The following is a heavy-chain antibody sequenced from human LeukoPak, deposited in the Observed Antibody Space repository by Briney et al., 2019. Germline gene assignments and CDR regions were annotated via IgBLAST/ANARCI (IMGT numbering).Heavy chain of an antibody. CDR3: AKEPCPLIDYDSSGYSFDY. Sequence: GGSLRLSCAAAGFTFDDYATRWVRHAPGKGREWVSGIRWDSGSIVYAHSVKGRFTISRDNAKNSLYLQMNSLRAEDTALYDCAKEPCPLIDYDSSGYSFDYWGQGTLVTVSS. CDR1: GFTFDDYA. D-gene: IGHD3-22*01. CDR2: IRWDSGSI. V-gene: IGHV3-9*01. J-gene: IGHJ4*02.